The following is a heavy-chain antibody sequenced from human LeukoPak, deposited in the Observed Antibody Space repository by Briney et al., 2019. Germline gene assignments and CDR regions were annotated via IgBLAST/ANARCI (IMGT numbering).Heavy chain of an antibody. V-gene: IGHV4-4*07. CDR1: GGSISGYY. Sequence: SEALSLTCSVSGGSISGYYWTWIRQPAGKGLEWIGRVYTSGSTHYNPSLKTRLTMSVDTSKNQFSLKLSSVTAADTAVYYCARLITGTTTAFDIWGQGTMVTVSS. CDR3: ARLITGTTTAFDI. J-gene: IGHJ3*02. D-gene: IGHD1-7*01. CDR2: VYTSGST.